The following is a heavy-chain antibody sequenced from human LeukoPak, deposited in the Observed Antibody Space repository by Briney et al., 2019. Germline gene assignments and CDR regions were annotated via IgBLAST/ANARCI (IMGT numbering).Heavy chain of an antibody. Sequence: SVKVSCKASGGTFSSYAISWVRQAPGQGLEWMGGIIPIFGTANYAQKFQGRVTITTDESTSTAYMELSSLRSEDTAVYYCARSGTTGLEMATIDYYYYYYMDVWGKGTTVTVSS. J-gene: IGHJ6*03. V-gene: IGHV1-69*05. CDR1: GGTFSSYA. CDR2: IIPIFGTA. CDR3: ARSGTTGLEMATIDYYYYYYMDV. D-gene: IGHD5-24*01.